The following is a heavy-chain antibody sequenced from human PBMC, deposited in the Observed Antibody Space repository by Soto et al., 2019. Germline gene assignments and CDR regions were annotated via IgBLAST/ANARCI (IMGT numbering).Heavy chain of an antibody. D-gene: IGHD6-6*01. CDR1: GYTFTSYA. CDR2: INAGNGNT. J-gene: IGHJ5*02. V-gene: IGHV1-3*01. CDR3: ARDNTPALVDNWFDP. Sequence: ASVKFSCKASGYTFTSYAMHWVRQAPGQRLEWMGWINAGNGNTKYSQKFQGRVTITRDTSASTAYMELSSLRSEDTAVYYCARDNTPALVDNWFDPWSQGTLVAVAS.